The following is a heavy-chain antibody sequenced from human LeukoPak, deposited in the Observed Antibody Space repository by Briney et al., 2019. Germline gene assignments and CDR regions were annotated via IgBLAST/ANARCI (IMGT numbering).Heavy chain of an antibody. D-gene: IGHD1-7*01. Sequence: PGGSLRLSCAASGFTFSSYWMHWVRQAPGMGLVWVSYISGDGSSTTYADSVKGRFTISRDNAKNTLDLQMNSLRAEDTAVYYCARGGWGTAIDYWAQGTLVTVSS. J-gene: IGHJ4*02. CDR2: ISGDGSST. CDR3: ARGGWGTAIDY. CDR1: GFTFSSYW. V-gene: IGHV3-74*01.